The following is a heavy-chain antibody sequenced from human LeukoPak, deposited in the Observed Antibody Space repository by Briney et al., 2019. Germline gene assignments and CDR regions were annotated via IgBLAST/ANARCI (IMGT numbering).Heavy chain of an antibody. CDR1: GASISSYY. CDR3: ARSGHSGSYGIFDY. CDR2: IYYSGST. Sequence: SETLSLTCTVSGASISSYYWSWIRQPPGKGLEWIGYIYYSGSTNYNPSLKSRVTISVDTSKNQFSLRLSSVTAADTAVYYCARSGHSGSYGIFDYWGRGTLVTVSS. J-gene: IGHJ4*02. D-gene: IGHD1-26*01. V-gene: IGHV4-59*01.